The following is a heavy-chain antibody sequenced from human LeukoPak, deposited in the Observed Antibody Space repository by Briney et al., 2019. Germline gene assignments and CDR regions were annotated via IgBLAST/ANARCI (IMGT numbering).Heavy chain of an antibody. D-gene: IGHD6-13*01. V-gene: IGHV3-53*01. CDR2: IYSGGST. Sequence: QSGGSLRLSCAASGFTFSRYWMHWVRQAPGKGLEWVSVIYSGGSTYYADSVKGRFTISRDNSKNALYLQMNSLRAEDTAVYYCANDIAAASATSDAFDIWGQGTMVTVSS. CDR1: GFTFSRYW. J-gene: IGHJ3*02. CDR3: ANDIAAASATSDAFDI.